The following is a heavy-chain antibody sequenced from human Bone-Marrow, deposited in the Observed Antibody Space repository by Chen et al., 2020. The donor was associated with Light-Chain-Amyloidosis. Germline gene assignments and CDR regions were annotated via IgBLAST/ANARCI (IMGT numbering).Heavy chain of an antibody. D-gene: IGHD5-12*01. V-gene: IGHV5-51*01. J-gene: IGHJ4*02. CDR1: GYTFPNYW. Sequence: EVQLEQSGPAVKKPGESLKISCKGSGYTFPNYWIGWVRQMPGKGLEWMGVIYPDDSDARYSPSVEGQVTISADKSITTAYLQWRSLKASDTAMYYCARRRDGYNFDYWGQGTLVTVSS. CDR2: IYPDDSDA. CDR3: ARRRDGYNFDY.